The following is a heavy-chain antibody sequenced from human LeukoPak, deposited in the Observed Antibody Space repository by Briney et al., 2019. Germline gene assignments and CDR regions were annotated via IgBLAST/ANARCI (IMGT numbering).Heavy chain of an antibody. V-gene: IGHV3-64*01. CDR1: GFTFSSYA. Sequence: PGGSLRLSCAASGFTFSSYAMHWVRQAPGKGLEYVSAISSNGGSTYYANSVKGRFTISRDNSKNTLYLQMGSLRAEDMAVYYCARGLEFCSSTSCLDRYYYMDVWGKGTTVTVSS. J-gene: IGHJ6*03. CDR3: ARGLEFCSSTSCLDRYYYMDV. CDR2: ISSNGGST. D-gene: IGHD2-2*01.